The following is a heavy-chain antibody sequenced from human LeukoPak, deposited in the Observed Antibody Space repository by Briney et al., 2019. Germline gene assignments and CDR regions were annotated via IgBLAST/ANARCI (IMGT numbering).Heavy chain of an antibody. CDR1: GDSISRHY. CDR2: ISYSGNT. Sequence: SETLSLTCSVSGDSISRHYWSWIRQPPGKGLEWIGYISYSGNTRYNPSFQSRVTLSMEMSKTHFSLKLTSVTAADTAVYYCTRLLNNDNAGDPDTFDIWGPGTMVTVSS. CDR3: TRLLNNDNAGDPDTFDI. D-gene: IGHD4-17*01. J-gene: IGHJ3*02. V-gene: IGHV4-59*08.